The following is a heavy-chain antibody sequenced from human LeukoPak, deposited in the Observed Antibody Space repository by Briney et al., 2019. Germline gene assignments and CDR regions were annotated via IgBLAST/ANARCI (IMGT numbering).Heavy chain of an antibody. CDR3: ANLVYGMDV. D-gene: IGHD6-6*01. J-gene: IGHJ6*02. CDR2: IGGRDGGT. Sequence: PGASLRLSCAASGFIFSNYAMSWVRQAPGKGLEWVSAIGGRDGGTYYADSVKGRFTISRDNSKNTLYLQMNSLRAEDTAVYYCANLVYGMDVWGQGTTVTVSS. V-gene: IGHV3-23*01. CDR1: GFIFSNYA.